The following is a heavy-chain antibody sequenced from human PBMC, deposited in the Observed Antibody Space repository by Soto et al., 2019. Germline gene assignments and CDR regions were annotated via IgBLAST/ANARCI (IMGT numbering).Heavy chain of an antibody. CDR2: IRSKAYGGTT. V-gene: IGHV3-49*03. Sequence: GGSLRLSCTASGFTFGDYAMSWFRQAPGKGLEWVGFIRSKAYGGTTEYAASVKGRFTISRDDSKSIAYLQMNSLKTEDTAVYYCTRGGWDAPYYYDSSGYKSEVYYYGMDVRGQGTTVTVSS. CDR1: GFTFGDYA. D-gene: IGHD3-22*01. CDR3: TRGGWDAPYYYDSSGYKSEVYYYGMDV. J-gene: IGHJ6*02.